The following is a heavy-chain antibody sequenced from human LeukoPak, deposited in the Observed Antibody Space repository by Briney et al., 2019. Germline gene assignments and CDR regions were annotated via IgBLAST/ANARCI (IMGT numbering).Heavy chain of an antibody. J-gene: IGHJ3*02. CDR3: ARGRRQGAFDI. V-gene: IGHV4-30-2*01. CDR1: GGSISSGDYY. CDR2: IYHSGST. Sequence: SETLSLTCTVSGGSISSGDYYWSWIRQPPGKGLEWIGYIYHSGSTYYNPSLKSRVTISVDRSKNQFSLKLSSVTAADTAVYYCARGRRQGAFDIWGQGTMVTVSS.